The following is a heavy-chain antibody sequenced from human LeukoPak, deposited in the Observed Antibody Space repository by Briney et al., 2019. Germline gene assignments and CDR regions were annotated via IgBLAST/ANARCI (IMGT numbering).Heavy chain of an antibody. CDR1: GGSFSGYY. CDR2: INHSGST. CDR3: ARGVSRITIFGVVIGPWFDP. J-gene: IGHJ5*02. Sequence: PSETLSLTCAVYGGSFSGYYWSWIRQPPGKGLEWIGEINHSGSTNYNPSLKSRVTISVDTSKNQFSLKLSSVTAADTAVYYCARGVSRITIFGVVIGPWFDPWGQGTLVTVSS. V-gene: IGHV4-34*01. D-gene: IGHD3-3*01.